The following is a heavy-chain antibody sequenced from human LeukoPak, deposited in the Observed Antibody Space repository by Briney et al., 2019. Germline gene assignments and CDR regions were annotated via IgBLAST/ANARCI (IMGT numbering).Heavy chain of an antibody. CDR2: IYPRDGST. Sequence: ASVKVSCKASGYSFTSNYIHWVRQAPGQGLEWMGMIYPRDGSTSYAQKFQGRVTVTRDTSTSTVHMELSGPRSEDTAVYYCARDQEAFDYWGQGTLVTVSS. V-gene: IGHV1-46*01. CDR1: GYSFTSNY. J-gene: IGHJ4*02. CDR3: ARDQEAFDY.